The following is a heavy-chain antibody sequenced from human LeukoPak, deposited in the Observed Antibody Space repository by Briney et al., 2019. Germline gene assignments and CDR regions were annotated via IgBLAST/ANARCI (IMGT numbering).Heavy chain of an antibody. Sequence: PGGSLRLSCAASGLTFSSYTMSWVRQAPGKGLEWVSAISAGGGNTHYADSVKGRFTISRDNSTNTLYLQMNSLRAEDTAVYSCAVPQWELLNWGQGTLVTVSS. CDR1: GLTFSSYT. J-gene: IGHJ4*02. CDR3: AVPQWELLN. V-gene: IGHV3-23*01. D-gene: IGHD1-26*01. CDR2: ISAGGGNT.